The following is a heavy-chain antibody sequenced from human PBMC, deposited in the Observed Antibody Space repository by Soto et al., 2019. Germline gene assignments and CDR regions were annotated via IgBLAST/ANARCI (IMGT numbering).Heavy chain of an antibody. D-gene: IGHD6-13*01. CDR2: INSDGSST. Sequence: RRLSCAAPGFTFSSYWMHWVRQAPGKGLGWVSRINSDGSSTSYADSVKGRFTISRDNAKNTLYLQMNSLRAEDTAVYYCARDRSPAAGMGWFDPWGQGTLVTVSS. CDR1: GFTFSSYW. V-gene: IGHV3-74*01. J-gene: IGHJ5*02. CDR3: ARDRSPAAGMGWFDP.